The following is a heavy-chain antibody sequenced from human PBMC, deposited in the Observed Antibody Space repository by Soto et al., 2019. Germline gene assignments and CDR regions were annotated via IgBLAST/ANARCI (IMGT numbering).Heavy chain of an antibody. J-gene: IGHJ5*02. CDR3: AREEFDFWSGYYPTDTGWFDP. CDR1: GGSISSYY. V-gene: IGHV4-4*07. CDR2: IYTSGST. D-gene: IGHD3-3*01. Sequence: SETLSLTCTVSGGSISSYYWSWIRKPAGKGLEWIGRIYTSGSTNYNPSLKSRVTMSVDTSKNQFSLKLSSVTAADTAVYYCAREEFDFWSGYYPTDTGWFDPWGQGTLVTVSS.